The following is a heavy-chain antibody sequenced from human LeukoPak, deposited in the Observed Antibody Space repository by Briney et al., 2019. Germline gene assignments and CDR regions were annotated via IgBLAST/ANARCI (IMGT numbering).Heavy chain of an antibody. D-gene: IGHD1-14*01. CDR2: ITPRGDYI. CDR3: VRHRTASDY. J-gene: IGHJ4*02. CDR1: GFTFEDYG. V-gene: IGHV3-21*01. Sequence: WSLRLSCAASGFTFEDYGMRWVRQPQGKGLEWVSSITPRGDYIYYADSLKGRFTISRDNAKNSLYLQMSSLRAEDTAVYYCVRHRTASDYWGQGALVTVSS.